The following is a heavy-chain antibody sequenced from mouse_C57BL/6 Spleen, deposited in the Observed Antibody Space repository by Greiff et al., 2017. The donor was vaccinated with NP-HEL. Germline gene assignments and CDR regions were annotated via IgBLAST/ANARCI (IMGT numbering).Heavy chain of an antibody. CDR3: ARSGWDPAWFAY. V-gene: IGHV1-53*01. D-gene: IGHD4-1*01. Sequence: QVHVKQPGTELVKPGASVKLSCKASGYTFTSYWMHWVKQRPGQGLEWIGNINPSNGGTNYNEKFKSKATLTVDKSSSTAYMQLSSLTSEDSAVYYCARSGWDPAWFAYWGQGTLVTVSA. CDR2: INPSNGGT. J-gene: IGHJ3*01. CDR1: GYTFTSYW.